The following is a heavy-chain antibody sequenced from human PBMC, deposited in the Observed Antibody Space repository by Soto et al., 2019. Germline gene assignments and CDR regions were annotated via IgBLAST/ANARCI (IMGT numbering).Heavy chain of an antibody. V-gene: IGHV4-30-2*01. Sequence: QLQLQESGSGLVKPSQTLSLTCAVSGGSISSGGYSWSWIRQPPGKGLEWIGYIYHSGSTYYNPSLKSRVTISVDRSKNQFSVKLSSVTAADTAVYYCARDPGGYYFDYWGQGTLVTVSS. CDR1: GGSISSGGYS. CDR2: IYHSGST. J-gene: IGHJ4*02. CDR3: ARDPGGYYFDY. D-gene: IGHD3-16*01.